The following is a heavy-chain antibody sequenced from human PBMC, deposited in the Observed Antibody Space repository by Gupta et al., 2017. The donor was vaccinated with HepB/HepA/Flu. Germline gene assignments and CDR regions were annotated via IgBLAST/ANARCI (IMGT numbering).Heavy chain of an antibody. CDR3: AKHSGVTRIGRYFDS. Sequence: EVQMLESGGGLVQPGGSLRLSCAASGLSFSSYAMSWVRQALGKGLEWVSALDNSGSYTYYADSAKGRFTISRDNSKGTLYLEMNSLTADDTAVYYCAKHSGVTRIGRYFDSWGQGTLVTVSS. CDR2: LDNSGSYT. J-gene: IGHJ4*02. V-gene: IGHV3-23*05. CDR1: GLSFSSYA. D-gene: IGHD3-3*01.